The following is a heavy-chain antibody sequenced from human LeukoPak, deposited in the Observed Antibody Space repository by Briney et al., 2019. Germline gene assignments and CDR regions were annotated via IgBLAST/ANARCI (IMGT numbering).Heavy chain of an antibody. CDR2: INPNSGGT. V-gene: IGHV1-2*02. CDR1: GYTFTGYY. D-gene: IGHD6-19*01. CDR3: ARRTVAVAGTNYFDY. Sequence: ASVKVSCKASGYTFTGYYMHWVRQAPGQGLECMGWINPNSGGTNYAQKFQGRVTMTRDTSISTAYMELSRLRSDDTAVYYCARRTVAVAGTNYFDYWGQGTLVTVSS. J-gene: IGHJ4*02.